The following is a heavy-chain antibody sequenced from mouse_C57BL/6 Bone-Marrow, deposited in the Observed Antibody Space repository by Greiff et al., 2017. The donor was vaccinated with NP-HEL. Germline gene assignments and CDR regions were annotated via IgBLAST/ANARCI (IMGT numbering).Heavy chain of an antibody. V-gene: IGHV1-26*01. Sequence: VQLQQSGPELVKPGASVKISCKASGYTFTDYYMNWVKQSHGKSLEWIGDINPNNGGTSYNQKFKGKATLTVDKSSSTAYMELRSLTSEDSAVYYCARWIYYYGSSYYFDYWGQGTTLTVSS. CDR3: ARWIYYYGSSYYFDY. J-gene: IGHJ2*01. CDR1: GYTFTDYY. D-gene: IGHD1-1*01. CDR2: INPNNGGT.